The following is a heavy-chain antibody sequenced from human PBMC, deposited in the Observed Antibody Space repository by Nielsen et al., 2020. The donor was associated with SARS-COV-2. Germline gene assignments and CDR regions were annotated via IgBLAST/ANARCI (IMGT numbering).Heavy chain of an antibody. CDR2: INHSGST. CDR3: AAYCSSTSCPEPGG. D-gene: IGHD2-2*01. J-gene: IGHJ4*02. Sequence: WIRQPPGKGLEWIGEINHSGSTNYNPSLKSRVTISVDTSKNQFSLKLSSVTAADTAVYYCAAYCSSTSCPEPGGWGQGTLVTAS. V-gene: IGHV4-34*01.